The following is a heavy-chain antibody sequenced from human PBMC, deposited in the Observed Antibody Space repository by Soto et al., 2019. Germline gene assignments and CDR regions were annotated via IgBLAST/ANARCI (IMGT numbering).Heavy chain of an antibody. CDR3: PRGYCRCGSFLDY. Sequence: QVQLVESGGGVVQPGRSLRLSCAASGFTFSSYAMHWVRQAPGKGLGWVAVISYDGSNKYYADSVKGRVTISRDNSKNTLYLQKNSLRAEDKAVYYCPRGYCRCGSFLDYWGQGTLVTVSS. D-gene: IGHD2-15*01. J-gene: IGHJ4*02. CDR1: GFTFSSYA. V-gene: IGHV3-30*04. CDR2: ISYDGSNK.